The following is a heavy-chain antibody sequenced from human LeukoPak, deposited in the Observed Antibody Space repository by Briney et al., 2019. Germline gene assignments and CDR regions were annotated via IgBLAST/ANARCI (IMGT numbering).Heavy chain of an antibody. J-gene: IGHJ3*02. CDR3: ARDPYYDILTGYLIRGAFDM. D-gene: IGHD3-9*01. Sequence: SETLSLTCTVSGDSIGSYYWSWIRQSAGKGLEWIGRIYSSGNSDYNPSLKSRVTMSVDTSKNQFSLKLNSVTAADTAVYYCARDPYYDILTGYLIRGAFDMWGLGTMVTVSS. CDR2: IYSSGNS. V-gene: IGHV4-4*07. CDR1: GDSIGSYY.